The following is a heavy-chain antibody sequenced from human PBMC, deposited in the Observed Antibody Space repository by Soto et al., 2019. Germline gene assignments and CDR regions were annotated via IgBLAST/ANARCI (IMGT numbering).Heavy chain of an antibody. V-gene: IGHV4-31*03. J-gene: IGHJ4*02. CDR2: INYSGST. CDR3: ATRGSTYGKSFDN. CDR1: GGSIRGGGHY. D-gene: IGHD1-26*01. Sequence: QVQLQESGPGLVEPSQTLSLTCTVSGGSIRGGGHYWTWIRHRPGQGLECIGYINYSGSTYYNPSLRSRVTISVDTSQGQISLKLSSVTAADTALYYCATRGSTYGKSFDNWGQGTLVTVSS.